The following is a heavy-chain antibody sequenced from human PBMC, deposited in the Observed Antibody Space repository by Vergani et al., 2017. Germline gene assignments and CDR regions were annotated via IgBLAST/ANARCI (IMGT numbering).Heavy chain of an antibody. V-gene: IGHV4-34*01. Sequence: QVQLQQWGAGLLKPSETLSLTCAVYGGSFSGYYWSWIRQPPGKGLEWIGEINHSGSTNYNPSLKSRVTISVDTSKNQFSLKLSSVTAADTAVYYCARLGDCSSTSCFRYMDVWGKGTTVTVSS. CDR3: ARLGDCSSTSCFRYMDV. CDR1: GGSFSGYY. J-gene: IGHJ6*03. CDR2: INHSGST. D-gene: IGHD2-2*01.